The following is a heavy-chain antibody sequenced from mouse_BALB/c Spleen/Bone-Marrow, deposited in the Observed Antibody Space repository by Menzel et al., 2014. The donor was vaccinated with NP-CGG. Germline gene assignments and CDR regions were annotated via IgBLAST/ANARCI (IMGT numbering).Heavy chain of an antibody. D-gene: IGHD2-3*01. CDR2: INPESSTI. Sequence: EVQVVESGGSLVQPGGSLKLSCAASGFDFRRYWMSWVRQAPGKGLEWIGEINPESSTINYTPSLKDKFIISRDNAKNTLYLQMSKVRSEDTALYYCARLGYYGYFVDWGQGTTLTVSS. CDR3: ARLGYYGYFVD. J-gene: IGHJ2*01. CDR1: GFDFRRYW. V-gene: IGHV4-1*02.